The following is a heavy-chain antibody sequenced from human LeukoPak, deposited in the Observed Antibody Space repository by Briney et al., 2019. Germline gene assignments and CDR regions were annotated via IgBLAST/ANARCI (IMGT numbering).Heavy chain of an antibody. CDR1: GFTVGINY. CDR2: IYSGGST. J-gene: IGHJ6*03. Sequence: GGSLRLSCAASGFTVGINYMIWVRQAPGKGLEWVSVIYSGGSTLYADSGKSRITISRDNSKITVYLEMNNLRVEDTAVYYCARLLGSIYYDSSGYSGYYYYYMDVWGKGTTVTISS. V-gene: IGHV3-53*01. CDR3: ARLLGSIYYDSSGYSGYYYYYMDV. D-gene: IGHD3-22*01.